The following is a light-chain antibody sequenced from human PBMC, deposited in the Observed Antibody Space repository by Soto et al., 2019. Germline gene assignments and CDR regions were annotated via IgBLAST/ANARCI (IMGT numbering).Light chain of an antibody. CDR1: SSDVGAYNY. CDR3: SSYAHGSIYV. CDR2: GVG. Sequence: QSALTQPASVSGSPGQSITISCTGSSSDVGAYNYVSWYLQHPGKAPKLLIYGVGNRPSGVSARFSGSKSGDTASLTISGLQAEDEADYYCSSYAHGSIYVFGTRTKVTV. J-gene: IGLJ1*01. V-gene: IGLV2-14*01.